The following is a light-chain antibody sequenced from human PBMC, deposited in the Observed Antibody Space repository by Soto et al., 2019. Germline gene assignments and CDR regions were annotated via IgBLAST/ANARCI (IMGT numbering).Light chain of an antibody. CDR1: SSDVGFYNY. J-gene: IGLJ1*01. Sequence: QSALTQPRSVSGSPGQSVTISCTGTSSDVGFYNYVSWYQQHPGKAPKLMIYDVSKRPSGVPDRFSGSKSGNTASLTISGLQAEDEADYSCCSYAGSYTFYVFGTGTKLTVL. CDR3: CSYAGSYTFYV. CDR2: DVS. V-gene: IGLV2-11*01.